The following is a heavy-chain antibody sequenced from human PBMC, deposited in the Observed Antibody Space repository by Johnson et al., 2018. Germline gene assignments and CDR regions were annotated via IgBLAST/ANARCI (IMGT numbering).Heavy chain of an antibody. V-gene: IGHV3-15*07. CDR1: GFTFSNAW. CDR2: IKSKTDGGTT. J-gene: IGHJ6*03. D-gene: IGHD3-10*01. Sequence: VQLVESGGGLVKPGGSLRLSCAASGFTFSNAWMNWVRQAPGKGLEWVGRIKSKTDGGTTDYAAPVKGRFTISRDDSKNTLYLQMNSLKTEDTAVYYCTTDLWFGELSDPYYYYYMDVWGKGTTVTVSS. CDR3: TTDLWFGELSDPYYYYYMDV.